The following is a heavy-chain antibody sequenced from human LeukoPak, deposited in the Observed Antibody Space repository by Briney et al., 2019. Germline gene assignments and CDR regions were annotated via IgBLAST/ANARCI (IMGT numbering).Heavy chain of an antibody. CDR2: ISAYNGNT. J-gene: IGHJ3*02. Sequence: GASVKVSCKASGYTFTSYCISWVRQAPGQGLEWMGWISAYNGNTNYAQKLQGRVTMTTDTSTSTAYMELRSLRSDDTAVYYCARDRPFRHYYDSSGYDRVAFDIWGQGTMVTVSS. D-gene: IGHD3-22*01. V-gene: IGHV1-18*01. CDR3: ARDRPFRHYYDSSGYDRVAFDI. CDR1: GYTFTSYC.